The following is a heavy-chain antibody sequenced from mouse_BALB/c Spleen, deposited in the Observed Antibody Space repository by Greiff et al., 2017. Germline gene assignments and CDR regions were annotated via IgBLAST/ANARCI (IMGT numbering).Heavy chain of an antibody. CDR3: AKGYYDYPFAY. Sequence: EVKLVESGPGLVKPSQSLSLTCTVTGYSITSDYAWNWIRQFPGNKLEWMGYISYSGSTSYNPSLKSRISITRDTSKNQFFLQLNSVTTEDTATYYCAKGYYDYPFAYWGQGTLVTVSA. V-gene: IGHV3-2*02. J-gene: IGHJ3*01. CDR2: ISYSGST. CDR1: GYSITSDYA. D-gene: IGHD2-4*01.